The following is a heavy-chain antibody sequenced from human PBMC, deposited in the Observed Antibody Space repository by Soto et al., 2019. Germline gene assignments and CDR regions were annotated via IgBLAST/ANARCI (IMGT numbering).Heavy chain of an antibody. CDR1: GGSISSYY. CDR3: ARGSLNYRQVGYNWFDP. CDR2: IYYSGST. J-gene: IGHJ5*02. D-gene: IGHD3-10*01. Sequence: PSETLSLTCTVSGGSISSYYWSWIRQPPGKGLEWIGYIYYSGSTNYNPSLKSRVTISVDTSKNQFSLKLSSVTAADTAVYYCARGSLNYRQVGYNWFDPWGQGTLVTVSS. V-gene: IGHV4-59*01.